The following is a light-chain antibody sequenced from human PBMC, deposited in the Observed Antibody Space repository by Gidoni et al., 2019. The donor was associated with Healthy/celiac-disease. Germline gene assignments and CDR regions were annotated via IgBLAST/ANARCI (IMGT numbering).Light chain of an antibody. Sequence: QSVLTQPPSVSGAPGPSVTISCTGSSSNIGAGYDVHWYQQLPGTAPKLLIYGNSNRPSGVPDRFSGSKSGTSASLAITGLQAEDEADYYCQSYDSSLSGSVFGGGTKLTVL. CDR3: QSYDSSLSGSV. J-gene: IGLJ2*01. CDR1: SSNIGAGYD. V-gene: IGLV1-40*01. CDR2: GNS.